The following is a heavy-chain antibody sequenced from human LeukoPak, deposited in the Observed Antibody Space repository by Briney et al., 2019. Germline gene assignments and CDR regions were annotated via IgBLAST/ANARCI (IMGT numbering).Heavy chain of an antibody. CDR1: GFKFDGFG. Sequence: GGSLRLSCAASGFKFDGFGMHWVRQAPGKGLEWVSLISDDGSKTYYADSVKGRFTISRDSSKNSLFLQMSSLSAEDTALYYCTKDGAFKWNDGGFFGFWGQGTLVIVSS. J-gene: IGHJ4*02. D-gene: IGHD1-20*01. CDR2: ISDDGSKT. V-gene: IGHV3-43*02. CDR3: TKDGAFKWNDGGFFGF.